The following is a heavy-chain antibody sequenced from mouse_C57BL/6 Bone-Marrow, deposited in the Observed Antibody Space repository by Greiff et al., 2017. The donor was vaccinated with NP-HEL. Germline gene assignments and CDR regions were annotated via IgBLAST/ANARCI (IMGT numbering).Heavy chain of an antibody. CDR2: ISSGGSYT. D-gene: IGHD2-5*01. J-gene: IGHJ4*01. V-gene: IGHV5-6*02. CDR1: GFTFSSYG. CDR3: ARRGPYSNLYYAMDY. Sequence: EVNVVESGGDLVKPGGSLKLSCAASGFTFSSYGMSWVRQTPDKRLEWVATISSGGSYTYYPDSVKGRFTISRDNAKNTLYLQMSSLKSEDTAMYYCARRGPYSNLYYAMDYWGQGTSVTVSS.